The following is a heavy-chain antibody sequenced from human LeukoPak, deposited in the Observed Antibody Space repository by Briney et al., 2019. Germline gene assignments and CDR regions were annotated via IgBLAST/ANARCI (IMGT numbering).Heavy chain of an antibody. V-gene: IGHV4-4*07. D-gene: IGHD4-17*01. J-gene: IGHJ3*02. Sequence: PSETLSLTCTVSGGSISSYYWSWIRQSAGKGLEWIGCIYTSGSTNYNPSLKSRVTMSVDTSKNQFSLKLSSVTAADTAVYYCARELTVTTWYAFDIWGQGTMVTVSS. CDR2: IYTSGST. CDR3: ARELTVTTWYAFDI. CDR1: GGSISSYY.